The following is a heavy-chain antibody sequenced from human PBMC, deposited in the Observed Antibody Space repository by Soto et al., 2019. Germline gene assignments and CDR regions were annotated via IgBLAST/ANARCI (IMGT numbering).Heavy chain of an antibody. J-gene: IGHJ4*02. CDR2: FDPEGGEV. CDR3: AAVLDWNNVLEF. D-gene: IGHD1-1*01. V-gene: IGHV1-24*01. CDR1: GYTFTDFS. Sequence: QVQLVQSGAEVKKPGASVKVSCKVSGYTFTDFSMHWVRQAPGKGLEWMGGFDPEGGEVIYAPKLQSRVTMTEDTSTDTAFMEVSSLRSEDTAVYYCAAVLDWNNVLEFWGQGTLVTVSS.